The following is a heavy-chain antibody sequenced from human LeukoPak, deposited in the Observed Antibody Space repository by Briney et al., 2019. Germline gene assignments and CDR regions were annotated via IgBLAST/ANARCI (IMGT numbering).Heavy chain of an antibody. D-gene: IGHD6-13*01. J-gene: IGHJ4*02. CDR2: IYYSGST. Sequence: SETLSLTCTVSGGSISSSSYYWGWIRQPPGKGLEWIGSIYYSGSTYYNPSLKSRVTISVDTSKNQFSLKLSSVTAADTAVYYCARRGIAAAGFLDYWGQGTLVTVSS. CDR3: ARRGIAAAGFLDY. CDR1: GGSISSSSYY. V-gene: IGHV4-39*01.